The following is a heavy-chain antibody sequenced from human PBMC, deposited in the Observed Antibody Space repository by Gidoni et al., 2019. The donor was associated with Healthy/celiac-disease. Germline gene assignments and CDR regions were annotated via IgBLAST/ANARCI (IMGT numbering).Heavy chain of an antibody. D-gene: IGHD6-13*01. CDR3: ARDKQANWFDP. Sequence: VVAGGGVGQAGGALRLPRGAPGVTFSSYTMPWVRQAPGKGLEWVAVISYDGSNKYYADSVKGRFTISRDNSKNTLYLQMNSLRAEDTAVYYCARDKQANWFDPWGQGTLVTVSS. J-gene: IGHJ5*02. CDR2: ISYDGSNK. V-gene: IGHV3-30-3*01. CDR1: GVTFSSYT.